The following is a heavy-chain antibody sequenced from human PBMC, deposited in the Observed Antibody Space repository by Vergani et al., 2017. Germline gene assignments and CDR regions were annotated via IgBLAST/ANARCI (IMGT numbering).Heavy chain of an antibody. Sequence: QVQLVQSGAEVKKPGSSVKVSCKASGGTFSSYAISWVRQAPGQGLEWMGRIIPILGTANYAQKFQGRVTITADESTSTAYMELSSLRSEDTAVYYCARLHGSGDYAVNYYYYYMDVWGKGTTVTVSS. CDR1: GGTFSSYA. J-gene: IGHJ6*03. CDR2: IIPILGTA. V-gene: IGHV1-69*11. CDR3: ARLHGSGDYAVNYYYYYMDV. D-gene: IGHD4-17*01.